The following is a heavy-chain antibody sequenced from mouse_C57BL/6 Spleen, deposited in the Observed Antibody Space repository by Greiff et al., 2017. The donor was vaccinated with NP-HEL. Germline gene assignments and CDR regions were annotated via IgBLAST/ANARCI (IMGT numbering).Heavy chain of an antibody. CDR1: GYTFTSYW. J-gene: IGHJ4*01. CDR2: IYPGGGCT. Sequence: QVQLQQPGAELVKPGASVKMSCKASGYTFTSYWITWVKQRPGQGLEWIGEIYPGGGCTNYNEKFKSKATLTVDTSSSTAYMQLSSLTSEDSAVYYCARRDYGYGRDDAMDYWGQGTSVTVSS. CDR3: ARRDYGYGRDDAMDY. D-gene: IGHD2-2*01. V-gene: IGHV1-55*01.